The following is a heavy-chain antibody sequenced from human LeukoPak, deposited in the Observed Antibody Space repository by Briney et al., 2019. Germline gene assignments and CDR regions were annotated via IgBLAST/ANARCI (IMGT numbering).Heavy chain of an antibody. J-gene: IGHJ3*02. D-gene: IGHD5-18*01. CDR3: ARGFRYSLDAFDI. V-gene: IGHV3-30*02. Sequence: GGSLRLSCAASGFTFSSYGMHWVRQAPGKGLEWVAFIRYDGSNKYYADSVKGRFTISRDNSKNTLYLQMNSLRSEDTAVYYCARGFRYSLDAFDIWGQGTMVTVSS. CDR2: IRYDGSNK. CDR1: GFTFSSYG.